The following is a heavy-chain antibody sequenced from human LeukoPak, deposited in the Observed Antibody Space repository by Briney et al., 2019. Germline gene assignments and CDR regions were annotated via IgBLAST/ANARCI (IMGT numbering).Heavy chain of an antibody. J-gene: IGHJ4*02. CDR2: INPNSGGT. D-gene: IGHD1-26*01. Sequence: ASVKVSCKASGYTFTGYYMHGVRQAPGQGREWMGWINPNSGGTNYAQKFQGRVTMTRDTSISTAYMELSRLRSDDTAVYYCARVPVGATYDYWGQGTLVTVSS. V-gene: IGHV1-2*02. CDR3: ARVPVGATYDY. CDR1: GYTFTGYY.